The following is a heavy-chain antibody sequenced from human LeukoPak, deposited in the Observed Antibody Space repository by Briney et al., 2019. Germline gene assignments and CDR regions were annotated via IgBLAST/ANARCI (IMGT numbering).Heavy chain of an antibody. Sequence: PVGSVKVSCKASGGTFSSYAISWVRQAPGQGLEWMGRIIPIFGTANYAQKFQGRVTITTDESTNTAYLELSSLRSEDTAVYYGARSPYSSRFSVDWGQGPLVTVSS. CDR2: IIPIFGTA. CDR1: GGTFSSYA. V-gene: IGHV1-69*05. J-gene: IGHJ4*02. D-gene: IGHD3-22*01. CDR3: ARSPYSSRFSVD.